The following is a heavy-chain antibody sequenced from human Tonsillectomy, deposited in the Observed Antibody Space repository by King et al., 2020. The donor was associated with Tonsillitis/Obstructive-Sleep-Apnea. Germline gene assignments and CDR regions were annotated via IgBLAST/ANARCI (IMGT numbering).Heavy chain of an antibody. Sequence: VQLVESGGGVVQPGRSLRLSCAASGFTFSSYALHWVRQAPGKGLEWVAVISYDGSNKYYADSVKGRFTISRDNSDNTLYLQMNSLRAEDTAVYYCASHFWSGYYYDYYYGVDVCGQGTPVTVS. CDR3: ASHFWSGYYYDYYYGVDV. D-gene: IGHD3-3*01. CDR2: ISYDGSNK. CDR1: GFTFSSYA. J-gene: IGHJ6*02. V-gene: IGHV3-30*04.